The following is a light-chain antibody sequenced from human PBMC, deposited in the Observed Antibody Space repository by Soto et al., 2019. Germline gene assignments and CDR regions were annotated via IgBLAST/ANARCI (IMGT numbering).Light chain of an antibody. V-gene: IGKV4-1*01. CDR3: QQSYNTPQRTYT. Sequence: DIVMTQSPDSLAVSLGERATIDCKSSQSVLYSSKNKNYLAWYQQKPGQPPKLLIYWASTRESGVPDRFRGSGSGTDFTLTISSLQAEDFATYYCQQSYNTPQRTYTFGQGTKLEI. CDR1: QSVLYSSKNKNY. J-gene: IGKJ2*01. CDR2: WAS.